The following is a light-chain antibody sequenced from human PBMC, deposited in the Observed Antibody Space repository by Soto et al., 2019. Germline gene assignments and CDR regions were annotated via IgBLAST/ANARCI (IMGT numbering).Light chain of an antibody. CDR3: QQYYSTPIT. CDR1: QSVLYSSNNKNY. J-gene: IGKJ5*01. CDR2: WAS. Sequence: DIVMTQSPDSLAVSLGERATINCKSSQSVLYSSNNKNYLAWYQQKPGQPPKLLIYWASTRESGVPDRFSGSGSGTDFTRTISSLKAEDVAVYYCQQYYSTPITFGQGTRLDIK. V-gene: IGKV4-1*01.